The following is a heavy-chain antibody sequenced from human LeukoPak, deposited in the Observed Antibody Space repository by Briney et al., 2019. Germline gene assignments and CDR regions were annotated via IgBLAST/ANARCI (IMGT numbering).Heavy chain of an antibody. CDR1: GYTFTGYY. Sequence: ASVKVSCKASGYTFTGYYMHWVRQAPGQGLEWMGWINPNSGGTNYAQKFQGRVTMTRDTSISTAYMELSRLRSEDTAVYYCARVLEWFGESLHYYMDVWGKGTTVTVSS. J-gene: IGHJ6*03. CDR3: ARVLEWFGESLHYYMDV. D-gene: IGHD3-10*01. V-gene: IGHV1-2*02. CDR2: INPNSGGT.